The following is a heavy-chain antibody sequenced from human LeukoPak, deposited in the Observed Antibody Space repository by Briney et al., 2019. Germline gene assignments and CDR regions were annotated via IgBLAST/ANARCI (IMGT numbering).Heavy chain of an antibody. D-gene: IGHD3-22*01. CDR2: IIPIFGTA. CDR3: ARGSTMIVVLDY. CDR1: GGTFSSYA. J-gene: IGHJ4*02. V-gene: IGHV1-69*13. Sequence: GASVKVSCKASGGTFSSYAISWVRQAPGQGLEWMGGIIPIFGTANYAQKFQGRVTITADESTSTAYMELSSLRPEDMAVYYCARGSTMIVVLDYWGQGTLVTVSS.